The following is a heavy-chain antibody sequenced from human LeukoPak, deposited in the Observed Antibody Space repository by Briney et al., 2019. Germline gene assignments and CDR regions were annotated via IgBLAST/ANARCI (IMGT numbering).Heavy chain of an antibody. J-gene: IGHJ4*02. V-gene: IGHV1-69*02. CDR3: ASRYSGYGRSPANEFDY. D-gene: IGHD5-12*01. CDR1: GGTFSSYI. Sequence: SVKVSCKASGGTFSSYIISWVRQAPGQGLEWMGRIIPILGIANYAQKFQGRVTITADKSTSTAYMELSSLRSEDTAVYYCASRYSGYGRSPANEFDYWGQGTLVTASS. CDR2: IIPILGIA.